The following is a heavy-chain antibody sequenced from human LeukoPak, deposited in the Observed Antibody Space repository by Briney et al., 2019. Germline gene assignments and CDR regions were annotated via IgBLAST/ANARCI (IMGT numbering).Heavy chain of an antibody. V-gene: IGHV4-31*03. D-gene: IGHD3-9*01. Sequence: PSETLSLTCTVSGGSISSGGYYWSWIRQHPGKGLDWIGYIYYSGSTYYNPSLKSRVTISVGTSKNQFSLKLSSVTAADTAVYYCARDPGGILTGYYNWFDPWGQGTLVTVTS. CDR3: ARDPGGILTGYYNWFDP. CDR1: GGSISSGGYY. CDR2: IYYSGST. J-gene: IGHJ5*02.